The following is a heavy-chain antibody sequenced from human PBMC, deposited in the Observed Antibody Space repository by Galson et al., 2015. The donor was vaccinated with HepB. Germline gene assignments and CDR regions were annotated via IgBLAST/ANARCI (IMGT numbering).Heavy chain of an antibody. J-gene: IGHJ1*01. CDR2: ISYDGSNK. CDR1: GFTFSSYA. CDR3: AREIPPGGSGWYDEYFQH. V-gene: IGHV3-30*04. Sequence: SLRLSCAASGFTFSSYAMHWVRQAPGKGLEWVAVISYDGSNKYYADSVKGRFTISRDNSKTTLYLQMNSLRAEDTAVYYCAREIPPGGSGWYDEYFQHWGQGTLVTVSS. D-gene: IGHD6-19*01.